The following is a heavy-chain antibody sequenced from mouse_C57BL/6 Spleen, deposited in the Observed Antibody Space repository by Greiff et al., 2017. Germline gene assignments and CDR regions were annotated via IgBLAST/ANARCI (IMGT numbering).Heavy chain of an antibody. CDR2: ITPGDGDT. D-gene: IGHD4-1*01. CDR1: GYAFSSSW. Sequence: QVQLQQSGPELVKPGASVKISCKASGYAFSSSWMNWVKQRPGKGLEWIGRITPGDGDTNYNGKFKGKATLTADKSSSTAYMQLSSLTSEDSAVYFCARSGAGRYFDVWGTGTTVTVSS. V-gene: IGHV1-82*01. CDR3: ARSGAGRYFDV. J-gene: IGHJ1*03.